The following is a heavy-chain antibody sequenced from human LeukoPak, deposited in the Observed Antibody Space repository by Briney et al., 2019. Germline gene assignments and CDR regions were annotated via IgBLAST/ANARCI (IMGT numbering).Heavy chain of an antibody. V-gene: IGHV3-53*01. CDR1: GFTFITND. CDR2: LYSDGNT. CDR3: ARGVGPLAANTLAY. D-gene: IGHD3-16*01. Sequence: GGSVRLSCAASGFTFITNDMTWVRQAPGKRLEWVSVLYSDGNTKYADSVQGRFTISRDNSKNTLYLEMNRLSPDDTAVYYCARGVGPLAANTLAYWGQGTLVTVSS. J-gene: IGHJ4*02.